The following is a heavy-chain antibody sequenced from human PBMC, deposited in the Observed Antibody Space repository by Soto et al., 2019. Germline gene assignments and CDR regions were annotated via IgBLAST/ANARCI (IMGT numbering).Heavy chain of an antibody. CDR2: IIPIFGPA. J-gene: IGHJ4*02. D-gene: IGHD1-7*01. CDR3: SRYTVTGTTPYLFDY. V-gene: IGHV1-69*01. CDR1: GGTFSSYA. Sequence: QVQLVQSGAEVRKPGSSVRVSCRASGGTFSSYAINWVRQAPGQGLEWMGGIIPIFGPANYAQRFQGRVTITADESTSTAYMELSSLRSEDTAVYVCSRYTVTGTTPYLFDYWGQGTLVTVSS.